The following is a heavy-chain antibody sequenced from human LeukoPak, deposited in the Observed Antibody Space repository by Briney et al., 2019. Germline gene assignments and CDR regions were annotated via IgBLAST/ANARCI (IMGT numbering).Heavy chain of an antibody. J-gene: IGHJ4*02. Sequence: PGGSLRLSCAASGFTFSSYGMHWVRQAPGKGLEWVAVIWYDGSNKYYADSVKGRFTISRDNSKNTLYLQMNSLRAEDTAVYYCARGRDPGYYFDYWGQGTLVTVSS. CDR1: GFTFSSYG. CDR2: IWYDGSNK. CDR3: ARGRDPGYYFDY. V-gene: IGHV3-33*01. D-gene: IGHD3-10*01.